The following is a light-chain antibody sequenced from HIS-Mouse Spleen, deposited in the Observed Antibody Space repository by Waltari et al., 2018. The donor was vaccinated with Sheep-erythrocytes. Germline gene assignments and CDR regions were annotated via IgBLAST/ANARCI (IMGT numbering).Light chain of an antibody. J-gene: IGLJ1*01. V-gene: IGLV2-11*01. CDR2: YVS. CDR1: SSDVGGYNY. CDR3: CSYAGSYNHV. Sequence: QSALTQPRSVSGSPGQSVTISCTGTSSDVGGYNYVSWYQQHPGKAPKLIIYYVSKRPSGVPERFSGSKSGNTASLTISVLQAEDEADYYCCSYAGSYNHVFATGTKVTVL.